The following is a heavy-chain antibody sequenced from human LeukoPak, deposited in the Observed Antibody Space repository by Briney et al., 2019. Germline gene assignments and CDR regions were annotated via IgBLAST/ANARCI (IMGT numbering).Heavy chain of an antibody. J-gene: IGHJ4*01. Sequence: ASVKVSCKASGYTFTGYYMHWVRQAPGQGREWMGWINPNSGGTNYAQKFQGRVTMTRDTSISTAYMELNRLTSDDTAVYYCARDTGFPFFDFWGHGAQVTVSS. V-gene: IGHV1-2*02. CDR2: INPNSGGT. CDR1: GYTFTGYY. CDR3: ARDTGFPFFDF.